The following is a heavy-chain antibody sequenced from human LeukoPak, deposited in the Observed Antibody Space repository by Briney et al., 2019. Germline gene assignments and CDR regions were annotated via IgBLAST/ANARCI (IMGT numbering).Heavy chain of an antibody. CDR1: GGTFSSYA. Sequence: GASVKVSCKASGGTFSSYAISWVRQAPGQGLEWMGGIIPIFGTANYAQKFQGRVTITADESTSTAYMELSSLRSEDTAVYYCARDKALLKGLVLYNFDYWGQGTLVTVSS. CDR3: ARDKALLKGLVLYNFDY. CDR2: IIPIFGTA. J-gene: IGHJ4*02. V-gene: IGHV1-69*13. D-gene: IGHD6-19*01.